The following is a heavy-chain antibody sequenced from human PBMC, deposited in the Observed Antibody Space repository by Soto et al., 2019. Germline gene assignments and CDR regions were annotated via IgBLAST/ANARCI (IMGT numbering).Heavy chain of an antibody. J-gene: IGHJ4*02. CDR2: ISAIHGST. CDR3: ARLYSSGWPRSYFDY. V-gene: IGHV1-18*01. D-gene: IGHD6-19*01. CDR1: GYTFTRFG. Sequence: VQLVQSGAEVKKPGSSVKVSCKASGYTFTRFGIGWVRQAPGQGLEFMGWISAIHGSTNYAQNFQGRVTMTTDTPTSTAYMELRSLRSDDTAVYYCARLYSSGWPRSYFDYWGQGTLVAVSS.